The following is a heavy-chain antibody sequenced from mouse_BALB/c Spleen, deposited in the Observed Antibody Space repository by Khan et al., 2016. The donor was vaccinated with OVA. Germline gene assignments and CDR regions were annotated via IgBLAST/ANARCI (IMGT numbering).Heavy chain of an antibody. D-gene: IGHD1-1*01. Sequence: EVQLQESGPGLVKPSQSLSLTCTVTGYSITSNYAWSLLRQFPGNKLEWMGYISYSGSTNYNPSLKSRITVTRDTSGNPFLLQFNSVTTEDTATDYCARQNDYGYALDYWGQGTSVTVSS. CDR1: GYSITSNYA. CDR2: ISYSGST. V-gene: IGHV3-2*02. CDR3: ARQNDYGYALDY. J-gene: IGHJ4*01.